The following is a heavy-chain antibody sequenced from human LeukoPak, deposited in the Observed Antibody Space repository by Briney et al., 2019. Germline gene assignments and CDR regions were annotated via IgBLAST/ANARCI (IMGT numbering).Heavy chain of an antibody. CDR2: IKSKTDGGTT. CDR3: TTLRVIGYCSSTSCRGYFQH. J-gene: IGHJ1*01. Sequence: SGGSLRLSCAASGXTFSNAWMSWVRQAPGKGLEWVGRIKSKTDGGTTDYAAPVKGRFTISRDDSKNTLYLQMNSLKTEDTAVYYCTTLRVIGYCSSTSCRGYFQHWGQGTLVTVSS. V-gene: IGHV3-15*01. D-gene: IGHD2-2*01. CDR1: GXTFSNAW.